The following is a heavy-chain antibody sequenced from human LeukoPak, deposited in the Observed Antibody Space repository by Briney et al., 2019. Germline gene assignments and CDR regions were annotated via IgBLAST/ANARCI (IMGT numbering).Heavy chain of an antibody. J-gene: IGHJ6*03. CDR1: GYTFTGYY. Sequence: ASVKVSCKASGYTFTGYYMHWVRQAPGQGLEWMGWINPNSGGTNYAQKFQGRVTMTRDTSISTAYMELSRLRSDDTAVYYCARGYSNYNYYYMDVWGKGTTVTVSS. V-gene: IGHV1-2*02. CDR3: ARGYSNYNYYYMDV. D-gene: IGHD4-11*01. CDR2: INPNSGGT.